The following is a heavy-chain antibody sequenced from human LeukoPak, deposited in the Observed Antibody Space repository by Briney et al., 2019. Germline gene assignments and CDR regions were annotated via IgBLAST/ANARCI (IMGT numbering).Heavy chain of an antibody. CDR2: IYPGDSGT. CDR3: ALALPYSSGAYYN. V-gene: IGHV5-51*01. CDR1: GYSFSNYW. Sequence: GESLKISCKGSGYSFSNYWIGWVRQMPGKGLEWMGTIYPGDSGTRYNPSFQGQVTISADKSISTAYLQLSSLTASDTAMYYGALALPYSSGAYYNWGRGTLVTVSS. D-gene: IGHD3-10*01. J-gene: IGHJ4*02.